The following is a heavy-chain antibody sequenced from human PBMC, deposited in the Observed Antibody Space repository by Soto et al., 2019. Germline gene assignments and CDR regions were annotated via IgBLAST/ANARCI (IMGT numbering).Heavy chain of an antibody. CDR2: INHSGST. CDR3: ARGSRTGTTMFGY. CDR1: GGSFSGYY. J-gene: IGHJ4*02. V-gene: IGHV4-34*01. D-gene: IGHD1-7*01. Sequence: QVQLQQWGAGLLKPSETLSLTCAVYGGSFSGYYWSWIRQPPGKGLEWIGEINHSGSTNYNPSLKSRVTISVDTSNNHFSLKLSSVTAADTAVYYCARGSRTGTTMFGYWGQGTLVTVSS.